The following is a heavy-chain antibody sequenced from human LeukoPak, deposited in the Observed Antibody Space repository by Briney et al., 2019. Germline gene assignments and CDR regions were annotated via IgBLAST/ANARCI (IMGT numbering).Heavy chain of an antibody. CDR3: AREYSTSSEGDYFDY. CDR2: IYHSGST. V-gene: IGHV4-59*01. CDR1: NVSISNYY. Sequence: SETLSLTCTVSNVSISNYYWTWIRQPPGKGLEWIGYIYHSGSTNYNPSLKSRVTISLDTSRNQFSLRLSSVTAADTAVYFCAREYSTSSEGDYFDYWGQGSLVTVSS. D-gene: IGHD6-6*01. J-gene: IGHJ4*02.